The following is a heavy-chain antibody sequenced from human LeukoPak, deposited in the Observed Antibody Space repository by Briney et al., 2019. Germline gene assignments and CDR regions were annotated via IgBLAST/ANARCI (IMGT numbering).Heavy chain of an antibody. CDR1: GGSISSYY. Sequence: SETLSLTCTVSGGSISSYYWSWIRQPPGKGLEWIGYIYYSGTTNYNPSLKSRVTISVDTSKKKIFLKLSSVTAADTAVYYCARGYVVAAKSFDYWGQGTLVTVSS. J-gene: IGHJ4*02. D-gene: IGHD2-15*01. V-gene: IGHV4-59*01. CDR3: ARGYVVAAKSFDY. CDR2: IYYSGTT.